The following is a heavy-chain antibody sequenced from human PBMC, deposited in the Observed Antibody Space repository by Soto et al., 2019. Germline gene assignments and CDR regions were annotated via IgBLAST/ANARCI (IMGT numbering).Heavy chain of an antibody. V-gene: IGHV1-18*04. Sequence: QVQLVQSGAEVKKPGASVKVSCKASGYTFTSNGISWVRQAPGQGLEGMGWISGYNGNTNYAQKLQGRVTMTTDKYTSTAYMELRSLRSDDTAVYYCAREGSGRYYDYYYGMDVWGQGTTVSVSS. CDR3: AREGSGRYYDYYYGMDV. CDR2: ISGYNGNT. D-gene: IGHD1-26*01. J-gene: IGHJ6*02. CDR1: GYTFTSNG.